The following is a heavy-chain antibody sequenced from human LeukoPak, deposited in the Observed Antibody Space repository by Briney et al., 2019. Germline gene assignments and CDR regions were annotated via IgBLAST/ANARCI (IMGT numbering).Heavy chain of an antibody. D-gene: IGHD3-22*01. J-gene: IGHJ4*02. CDR2: ISGSGGST. Sequence: GGSLRLSCAASGFTFSSYAMSWVRQAPGKGLEWVSAISGSGGSTYYADSVKGRFTISRDNSKNTLYLQMNSLRAEDTAVYYCAKLGRDYYDSSGYFLFDYWGQGTLVTVSS. CDR1: GFTFSSYA. CDR3: AKLGRDYYDSSGYFLFDY. V-gene: IGHV3-23*01.